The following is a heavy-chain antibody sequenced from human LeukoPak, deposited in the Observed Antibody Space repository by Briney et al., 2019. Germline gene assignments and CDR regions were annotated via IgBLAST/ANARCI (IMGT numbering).Heavy chain of an antibody. CDR2: IITIFGTA. CDR3: ARDRHAQPNYYDSSGYYYSNAFDI. J-gene: IGHJ3*02. CDR1: VGTFSSYA. Sequence: SVKVSCKASVGTFSSYAISWVRQAPGQGLEWMGGIITIFGTANYAQKFQGRVTITADESTSTAYMELSSLRSEDTAVDYCARDRHAQPNYYDSSGYYYSNAFDIWGQGTMVTVSS. D-gene: IGHD3-22*01. V-gene: IGHV1-69*13.